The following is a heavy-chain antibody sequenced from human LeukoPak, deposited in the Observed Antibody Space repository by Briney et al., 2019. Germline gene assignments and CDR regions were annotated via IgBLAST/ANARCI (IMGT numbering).Heavy chain of an antibody. CDR1: GFTFSSYS. CDR2: ISSSSSYI. J-gene: IGHJ4*02. D-gene: IGHD5-18*01. V-gene: IGHV3-21*01. CDR3: ARDSKRSPYSYGVRPRDY. Sequence: PGGSLRLSCAASGFTFSSYSMNWVRQAPGKGLEGVSSISSSSSYIYYADSVKGRFTISRDNAKNSLYLQMNSLRAEDTAVYYCARDSKRSPYSYGVRPRDYWGQGTLVTVSS.